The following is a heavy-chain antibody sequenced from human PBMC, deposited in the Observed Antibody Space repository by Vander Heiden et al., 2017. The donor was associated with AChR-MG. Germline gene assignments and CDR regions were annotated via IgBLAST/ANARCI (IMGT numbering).Heavy chain of an antibody. CDR1: GIPFTRYA. CDR2: ISGSGGST. J-gene: IGHJ3*02. CDR3: AKDVGVGGWYRDAFDI. V-gene: IGHV3-23*01. Sequence: EVQLLEYGGGFVQPGGFLRLSCDASGIPFTRYAMSWVRQAPGKGLEWVSAISGSGGSTYYADAVKGRFTISRDNSKNTLYLQMNSLRAEDTAVYYCAKDVGVGGWYRDAFDIWGQGTMVTVSS. D-gene: IGHD6-19*01.